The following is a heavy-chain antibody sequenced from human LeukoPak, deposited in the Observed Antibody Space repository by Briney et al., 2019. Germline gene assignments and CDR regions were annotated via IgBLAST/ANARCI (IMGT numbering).Heavy chain of an antibody. CDR2: INPSGGST. J-gene: IGHJ6*03. V-gene: IGHV1-46*01. CDR3: AGRSGDIVVVPGASTTKYYYYYMDV. Sequence: ASVKVSCKASGYTFTSYYMHWVRQAPGQGLEWMGIINPSGGSTSYAQKLQGRVTMTTDTSTSTAYMELRSLKSDDTAVYYCAGRSGDIVVVPGASTTKYYYYYMDVWGKGTTVTVSS. D-gene: IGHD2-2*01. CDR1: GYTFTSYY.